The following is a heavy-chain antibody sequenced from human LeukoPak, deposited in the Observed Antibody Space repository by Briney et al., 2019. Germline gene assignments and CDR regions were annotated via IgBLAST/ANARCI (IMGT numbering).Heavy chain of an antibody. CDR2: IWYDGSNK. Sequence: ERSLRLSCAASGFTFSSYGMHWVRQAPGKGLEWVAVIWYDGSNKYYADSVKGRFTISRDNSKNTVYLQMNSLRAEDTAVYYCARESGLEAFDIWGQGTMVTVSS. V-gene: IGHV3-33*01. CDR3: ARESGLEAFDI. D-gene: IGHD1-1*01. J-gene: IGHJ3*02. CDR1: GFTFSSYG.